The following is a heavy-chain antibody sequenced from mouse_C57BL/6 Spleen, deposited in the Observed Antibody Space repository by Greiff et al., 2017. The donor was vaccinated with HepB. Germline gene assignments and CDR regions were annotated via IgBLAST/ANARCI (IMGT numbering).Heavy chain of an antibody. V-gene: IGHV1-59*01. CDR2: IDPSDSYT. J-gene: IGHJ1*03. CDR1: GYTFTSYW. Sequence: VQLQQPGAELVRPGTSVKLSCKASGYTFTSYWMHWVKQRPGQGLEWIGVIDPSDSYTNYNQKFKGKATLTVDTSSSTAYMQLSSLTSADSAVYYCATVRYFDVWGTGTTVTVSS. CDR3: ATVRYFDV.